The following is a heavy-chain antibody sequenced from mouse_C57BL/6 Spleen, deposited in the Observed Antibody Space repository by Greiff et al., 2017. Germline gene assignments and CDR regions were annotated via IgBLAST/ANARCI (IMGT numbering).Heavy chain of an antibody. CDR3: ARLSWDIAY. D-gene: IGHD4-1*01. CDR2: IWTGGGT. V-gene: IGHV2-9-1*01. CDR1: GFSLTSYA. J-gene: IGHJ3*01. Sequence: VKLVESGPGLVAPSQSLSITCAVSGFSLTSYAISWVRQPPGKGLEWLGLIWTGGGTNYNSALKSRLSISKDNSKSQVFLKMNSLQIDDTARYYCARLSWDIAYWGQGTLVTVSA.